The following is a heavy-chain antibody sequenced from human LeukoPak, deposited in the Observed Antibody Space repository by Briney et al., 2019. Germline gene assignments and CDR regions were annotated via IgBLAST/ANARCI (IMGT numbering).Heavy chain of an antibody. CDR1: GGSISSYY. Sequence: SETLSLTCTVSGGSISSYYWSWIRQPPGKGLEWIGYIYYRGSTNYNPSLKSRVTISVDTSKNQFSLKLSSVTAADTAVYYCARASVTQNYGSGELDYWGQGTLVTVSS. V-gene: IGHV4-59*01. CDR2: IYYRGST. D-gene: IGHD3-10*01. CDR3: ARASVTQNYGSGELDY. J-gene: IGHJ4*02.